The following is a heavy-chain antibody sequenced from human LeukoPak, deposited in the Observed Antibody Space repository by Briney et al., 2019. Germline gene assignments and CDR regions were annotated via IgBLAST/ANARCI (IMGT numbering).Heavy chain of an antibody. CDR1: GGSISSGDYY. Sequence: PSQTLSLTCTVSGGSISSGDYYWSWIRQPPGKGLEWIGYIYYSGSTYYNPSLKSRVTISVDTSKNQFSLKLSSVTAADTAVYYCARGYYDFWSGYYRGSWFDPWGQGTLVTVSS. V-gene: IGHV4-30-4*01. D-gene: IGHD3-3*01. J-gene: IGHJ5*02. CDR3: ARGYYDFWSGYYRGSWFDP. CDR2: IYYSGST.